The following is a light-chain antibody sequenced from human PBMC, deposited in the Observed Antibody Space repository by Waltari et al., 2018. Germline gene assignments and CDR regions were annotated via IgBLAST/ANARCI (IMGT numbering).Light chain of an antibody. CDR2: GAS. V-gene: IGKV3-15*01. CDR1: QSVGGN. J-gene: IGKJ1*01. Sequence: ERVLTQSPDTLSVSPGERATLSCRASQSVGGNVAWYQQRPGQAPRLLIFGASIRASGIPARFSGSGSGTEFTFTISSLESEDFAVYYCLQYNNWPRTFGQGT. CDR3: LQYNNWPRT.